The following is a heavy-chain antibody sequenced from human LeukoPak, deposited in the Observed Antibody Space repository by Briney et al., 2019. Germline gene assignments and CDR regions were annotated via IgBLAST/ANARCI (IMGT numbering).Heavy chain of an antibody. CDR2: IYYSGST. V-gene: IGHV4-59*08. Sequence: SETLSLTCTVSGGSISSYYWSWIRQPPGKGLEWIGYIYYSGSTNYNPSLKRRVTISVDTSKNQFSLKLSSVTAADTAVYYCARHVALGGRYFDWGRAYYYYYGMDVWGQGTTVTVSS. CDR1: GGSISSYY. D-gene: IGHD3-9*01. J-gene: IGHJ6*02. CDR3: ARHVALGGRYFDWGRAYYYYYGMDV.